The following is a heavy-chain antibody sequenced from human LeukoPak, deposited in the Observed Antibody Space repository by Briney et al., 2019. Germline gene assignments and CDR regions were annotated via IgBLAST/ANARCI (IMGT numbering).Heavy chain of an antibody. J-gene: IGHJ3*01. CDR1: GYTFTGYY. CDR3: ARAPPLSCSSTSCYPDAFDV. CDR2: INPNSGGT. Sequence: GASVKVSCKASGYTFTGYYMHWVRQAPGQGLEWMGWINPNSGGTNYAQKFQGRVTMTRDTSISTAYMELRSLRSDDTAVYYCARAPPLSCSSTSCYPDAFDVWGQGTMVTVSS. V-gene: IGHV1-2*02. D-gene: IGHD2-2*01.